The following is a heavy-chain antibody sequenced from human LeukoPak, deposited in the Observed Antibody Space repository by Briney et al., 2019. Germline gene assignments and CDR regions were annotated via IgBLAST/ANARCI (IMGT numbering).Heavy chain of an antibody. CDR1: GGSISSYY. J-gene: IGHJ4*02. CDR2: IYYSGST. D-gene: IGHD6-6*01. Sequence: SETLSLTCTVSGGSISSYYWSWIRQPPGKGLEWIGYIYYSGSTNYNPSLKSRVTISVDTSKSQFSLKLSSVTAADTAVYYCARDLGIAARPVFDQWGQGTLVTVSS. V-gene: IGHV4-59*12. CDR3: ARDLGIAARPVFDQ.